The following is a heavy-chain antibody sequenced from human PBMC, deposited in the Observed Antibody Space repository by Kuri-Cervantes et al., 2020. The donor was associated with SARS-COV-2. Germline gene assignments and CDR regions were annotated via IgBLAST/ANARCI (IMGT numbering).Heavy chain of an antibody. CDR2: ISSNGGST. D-gene: IGHD4-17*01. Sequence: GGSLRLSCAASGFIFSSYAMHWVRQAPGKGLEYVSAISSNGGSTYYANSVKGRFTISRDNSKNTLYLQMGSLRAEDMAVYYCARGPRSGTTVGYFDLWGRGTLVTVSS. CDR3: ARGPRSGTTVGYFDL. V-gene: IGHV3-64*01. J-gene: IGHJ2*01. CDR1: GFIFSSYA.